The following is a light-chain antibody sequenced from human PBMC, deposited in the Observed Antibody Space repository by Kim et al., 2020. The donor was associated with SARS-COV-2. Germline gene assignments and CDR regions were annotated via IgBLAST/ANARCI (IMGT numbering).Light chain of an antibody. Sequence: APSKKAKITCGGNNIGRKSVHWYQQKPGQAPVLVIYYDSDRPSGIPERFSGSNSGNTDTLTISRVEAGDEADYYCQVWDSSSDHVVFGGGTKLTVL. CDR2: YDS. CDR1: NIGRKS. J-gene: IGLJ2*01. CDR3: QVWDSSSDHVV. V-gene: IGLV3-21*04.